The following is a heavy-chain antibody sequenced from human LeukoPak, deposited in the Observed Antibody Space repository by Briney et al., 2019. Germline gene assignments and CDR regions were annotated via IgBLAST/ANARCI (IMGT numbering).Heavy chain of an antibody. V-gene: IGHV3-11*04. CDR1: GFPFSDYY. CDR3: ASWAGNTQSDSWSGPFDY. D-gene: IGHD3-3*01. Sequence: PGGSLRPSCAASGFPFSDYYMSWIRQAPGKGLEWVSYISAGGRTTFYADSVTGRFTISRDNAKNSLYLQMSSLRVEDTAVYYCASWAGNTQSDSWSGPFDYWGQGSLVTVSS. J-gene: IGHJ4*02. CDR2: ISAGGRTT.